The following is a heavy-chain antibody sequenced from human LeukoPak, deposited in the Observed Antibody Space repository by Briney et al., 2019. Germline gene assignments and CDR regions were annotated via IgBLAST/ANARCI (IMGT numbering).Heavy chain of an antibody. CDR2: INPSGGGT. D-gene: IGHD5-12*01. J-gene: IGHJ6*02. CDR3: AREGLEDIVAKLRKLYYGMDV. Sequence: ASVKVSCKASGYTFTGYYMHWVRQAPGQGLEWMGMINPSGGGTSYAQKFQGRVTMTRDTSISTAYMELSRLRSEDTAVYYCAREGLEDIVAKLRKLYYGMDVWGQGTTVTVSS. CDR1: GYTFTGYY. V-gene: IGHV1-2*02.